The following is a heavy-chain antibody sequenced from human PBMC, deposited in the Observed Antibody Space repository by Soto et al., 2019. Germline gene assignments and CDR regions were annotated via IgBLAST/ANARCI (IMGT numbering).Heavy chain of an antibody. V-gene: IGHV4-39*01. J-gene: IGHJ5*02. D-gene: IGHD2-21*02. CDR3: ARHTIVVVTAPWGWFDP. CDR1: GGSISSSSYY. Sequence: SETLSLTCTISGGSISSSSYYWGWIRQPPGKGLEWIGSIYYSGSTYYNPSLKSRVTISVDTSKNQFSLKLSSVTAADTAVYYCARHTIVVVTAPWGWFDPWGQGTLVTVSS. CDR2: IYYSGST.